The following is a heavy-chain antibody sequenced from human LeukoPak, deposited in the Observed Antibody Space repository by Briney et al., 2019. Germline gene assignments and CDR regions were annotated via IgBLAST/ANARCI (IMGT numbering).Heavy chain of an antibody. J-gene: IGHJ4*02. CDR3: AKAKYYYDSSGYCVDY. CDR1: GFTFSSYA. D-gene: IGHD3-22*01. CDR2: ISGSGGST. Sequence: GGSLRLSSAASGFTFSSYAMSWVRQAPGKGLEWVSAISGSGGSTYYADSVKGRFTISRDNSKNTLYLQMNSLRAEDTAVYYCAKAKYYYDSSGYCVDYWGQGTLVTVSS. V-gene: IGHV3-23*01.